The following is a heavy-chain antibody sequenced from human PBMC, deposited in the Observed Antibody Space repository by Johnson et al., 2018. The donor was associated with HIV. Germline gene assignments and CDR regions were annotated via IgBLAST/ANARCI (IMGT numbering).Heavy chain of an antibody. J-gene: IGHJ3*02. CDR3: AKDGAAFYDILTRLDAFDI. Sequence: VQVVESGGGVVQPGRSLRLSCAASGFTFSSYGMHWVRQAPGKGLEWVAVIWYDGSNKYYADSVKGRFTIFRDNSKNTLYLQMNSMRAEETAVYYCAKDGAAFYDILTRLDAFDIWGQGTMVTVSS. CDR2: IWYDGSNK. CDR1: GFTFSSYG. V-gene: IGHV3-33*06. D-gene: IGHD3-9*01.